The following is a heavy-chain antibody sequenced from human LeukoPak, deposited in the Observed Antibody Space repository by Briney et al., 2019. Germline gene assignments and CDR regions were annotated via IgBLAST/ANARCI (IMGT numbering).Heavy chain of an antibody. Sequence: PGGSLRLSCAASGFTFSSYSMNWARQAPGKGLEWVSSISSSSSYIYYADSVKGRFTISRDNAKNSLYLQMNSLRAEDTAVYYCARAGQTYFDYWGQGTLVTVSS. CDR1: GFTFSSYS. D-gene: IGHD2-21*01. J-gene: IGHJ4*02. CDR2: ISSSSSYI. CDR3: ARAGQTYFDY. V-gene: IGHV3-21*01.